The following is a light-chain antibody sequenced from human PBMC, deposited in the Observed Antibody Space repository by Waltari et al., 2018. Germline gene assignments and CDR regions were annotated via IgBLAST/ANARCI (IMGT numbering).Light chain of an antibody. V-gene: IGLV2-23*02. J-gene: IGLJ1*01. CDR1: SSDVGNYNL. CDR2: EVT. Sequence: QSGLTQPASASGSPGQSITISCTGTSSDVGNYNLFPWYPQHPGKAPKLLIYEVTKRASGTSDRFSASKSGNTASLTISGLQAQEDEADYYCCSYVGLGTYVFGTGTKVTV. CDR3: CSYVGLGTYV.